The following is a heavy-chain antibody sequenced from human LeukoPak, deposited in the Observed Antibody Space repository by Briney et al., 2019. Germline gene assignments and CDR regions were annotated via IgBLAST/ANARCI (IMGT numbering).Heavy chain of an antibody. CDR3: ARGLTVTDIDY. J-gene: IGHJ4*02. CDR1: GFTFSSYS. V-gene: IGHV3-21*01. Sequence: PGRSLRLSCAASGFTFSSYSMNWVRQAPGKGLEWVSSISSSSSYIYYADSVKGRFTISRDNAKNSLYLQMNSLRAEDTAVYYCARGLTVTDIDYWGQGTLVTVSS. CDR2: ISSSSSYI. D-gene: IGHD4-17*01.